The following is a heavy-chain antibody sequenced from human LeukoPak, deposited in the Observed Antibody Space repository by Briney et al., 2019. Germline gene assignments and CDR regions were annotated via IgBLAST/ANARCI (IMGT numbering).Heavy chain of an antibody. D-gene: IGHD5-12*01. Sequence: SETLSLTCTVSGGSISNYYWTWIRQPPGKGLEWIGHISDSGSTNYNPSLKSRVGISVDTSKNQVSLKLGSVTAADTAVYYCATGKGYHYYWGQGTLVTVSS. CDR3: ATGKGYHYY. V-gene: IGHV4-59*01. J-gene: IGHJ4*02. CDR2: ISDSGST. CDR1: GGSISNYY.